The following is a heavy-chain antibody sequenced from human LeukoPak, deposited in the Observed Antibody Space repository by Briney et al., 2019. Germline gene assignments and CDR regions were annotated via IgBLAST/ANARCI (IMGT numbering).Heavy chain of an antibody. Sequence: SETLSLTCTVSGGSISSSSYYWGWIRQPPGKGLEWIGSIYYSGSTNYNPSLKSRVTISVDTSKNQFSLKLSSVTAADTAIYYCARGRSGWYLSYYYYYMDVWGKGTTVTISS. V-gene: IGHV4-39*07. CDR1: GGSISSSSYY. CDR3: ARGRSGWYLSYYYYYMDV. CDR2: IYYSGST. D-gene: IGHD6-19*01. J-gene: IGHJ6*03.